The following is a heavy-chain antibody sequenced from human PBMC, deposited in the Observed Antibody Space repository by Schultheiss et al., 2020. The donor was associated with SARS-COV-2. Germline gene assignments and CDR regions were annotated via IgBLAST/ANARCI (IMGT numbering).Heavy chain of an antibody. CDR3: ARGEGASNWFDP. CDR1: GGSISSSSYY. Sequence: SETLSLTCTVSGGSISSSSYYWGWIRQPPGKGLEWIGYIYYSGSTYYNPSLKSRVTISVDTSKNQFSLKLSSVTAADTAVYYCARGEGASNWFDPWGQGTLVTVSS. J-gene: IGHJ5*02. D-gene: IGHD4/OR15-4a*01. V-gene: IGHV4-39*07. CDR2: IYYSGST.